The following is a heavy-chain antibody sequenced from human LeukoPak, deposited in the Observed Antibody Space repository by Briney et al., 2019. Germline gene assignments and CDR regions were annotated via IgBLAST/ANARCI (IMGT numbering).Heavy chain of an antibody. D-gene: IGHD4-17*01. Sequence: GRSLRLSCAASGFTFSSYAMSWVRQAPGKGLEWVSAISGSGGSTYYADSVKGRFTISRDNSKNTLYLQMNSLRAEDTAVYYCATTYGDYYFDYWGQGTLVTVSS. J-gene: IGHJ4*02. CDR3: ATTYGDYYFDY. V-gene: IGHV3-23*01. CDR2: ISGSGGST. CDR1: GFTFSSYA.